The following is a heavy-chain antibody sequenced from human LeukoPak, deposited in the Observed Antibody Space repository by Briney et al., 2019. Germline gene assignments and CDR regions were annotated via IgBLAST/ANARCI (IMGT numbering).Heavy chain of an antibody. J-gene: IGHJ5*02. CDR1: GGSISSSSYY. V-gene: IGHV4-31*03. CDR2: IYYSGST. CDR3: ASGPEYYDFWSGYYDNWFDP. D-gene: IGHD3-3*01. Sequence: SETLSLTCTVSGGSISSSSYYWGWIRQHPGKGLEWIGYIYYSGSTYYNPSLKSRVTISVDTSKSQFSLKLSSVTAADTAVYYCASGPEYYDFWSGYYDNWFDPWGQGTLVTVSS.